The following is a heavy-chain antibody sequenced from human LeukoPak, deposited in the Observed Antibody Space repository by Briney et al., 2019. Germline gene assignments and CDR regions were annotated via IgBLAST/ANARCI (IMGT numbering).Heavy chain of an antibody. CDR1: GGSISSYY. CDR3: ASSGTTVSLVV. J-gene: IGHJ6*04. D-gene: IGHD4-11*01. CDR2: IYTSGST. Sequence: PSETLSLTCTVSGGSISSYYWSWIRQPPGKGLEWIGYIYTSGSTNYNPSLKSRVTISVDTSKNQFSLKLSSVTAADTAVYYCASSGTTVSLVVWGKGTTVTVSS. V-gene: IGHV4-4*09.